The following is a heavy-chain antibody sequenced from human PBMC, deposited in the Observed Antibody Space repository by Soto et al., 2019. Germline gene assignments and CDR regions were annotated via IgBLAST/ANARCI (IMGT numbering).Heavy chain of an antibody. D-gene: IGHD1-20*01. V-gene: IGHV4-39*01. J-gene: IGHJ4*02. CDR1: GASISGSYYY. Sequence: SETLSLTCAVSGASISGSYYYWAWLRQSPGKGPEWIGSAFYTGSTSYNPSLESRVSVSVDTSKSQFSLKLSAVTAADTAVYYCATSQKGYNWNYFDHWGQGALVTVSS. CDR2: AFYTGST. CDR3: ATSQKGYNWNYFDH.